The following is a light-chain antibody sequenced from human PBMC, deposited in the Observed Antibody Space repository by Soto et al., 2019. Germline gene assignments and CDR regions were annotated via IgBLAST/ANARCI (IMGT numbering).Light chain of an antibody. CDR1: QSISSN. J-gene: IGKJ2*01. CDR3: QQSYSTPYT. Sequence: DIQMTQSPSSLSASVGDRVTITCRASQSISSNLNWYQQKPGKAPKLLIYAASSLQSGVPSRFSGSGSGTDSTLTISSLQPEDFATYYCQQSYSTPYTFDQGNKLEIK. V-gene: IGKV1-39*01. CDR2: AAS.